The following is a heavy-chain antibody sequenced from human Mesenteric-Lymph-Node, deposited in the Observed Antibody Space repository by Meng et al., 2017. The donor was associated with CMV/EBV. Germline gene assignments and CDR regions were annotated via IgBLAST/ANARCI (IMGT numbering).Heavy chain of an antibody. CDR1: GYTFTSYY. J-gene: IGHJ4*02. V-gene: IGHV1-46*01. CDR3: AREIAGYCTEISCYTSDY. D-gene: IGHD2-2*02. Sequence: ASVKVSCKASGYTFTSYYMHWVRQAPGQGLEWMGIIKPSGGSTSYAQKFQGRVTMTRDTSTSTVYMELSSLRSEDTAVYYCAREIAGYCTEISCYTSDYWGQGTLVTVSS. CDR2: IKPSGGST.